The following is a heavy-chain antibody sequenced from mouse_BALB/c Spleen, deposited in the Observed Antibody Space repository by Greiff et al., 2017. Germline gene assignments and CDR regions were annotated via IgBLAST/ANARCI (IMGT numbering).Heavy chain of an antibody. J-gene: IGHJ4*01. Sequence: QVQLQQSGPGLVAPSQSLSITCTVSGFSLTSYDISWIRQPPGKGLEWLGVIWTGGGTNYNSAFMSRLSISKDNSKSQVFLKMNSLQTDDTAIYYCVREGDYWGQGTSVTVSS. CDR2: IWTGGGT. CDR3: VREGDY. CDR1: GFSLTSYD. V-gene: IGHV2-9-2*01.